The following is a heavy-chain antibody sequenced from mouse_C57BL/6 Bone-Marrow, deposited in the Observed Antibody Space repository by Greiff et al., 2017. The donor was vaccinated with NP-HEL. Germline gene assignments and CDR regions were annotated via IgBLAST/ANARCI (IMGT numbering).Heavy chain of an antibody. CDR3: ARYPSFITTVVATDY. Sequence: VQLQQSGPELVKPGASVKISCKASGYTFTDYYVNWVKQSHGKSLEWIGDINPNNGGTSYNQKFKGKATLTVDKSSSTAYMELRSLTSEDSAVYYCARYPSFITTVVATDYWGQGTTLTVSS. V-gene: IGHV1-26*01. CDR2: INPNNGGT. CDR1: GYTFTDYY. J-gene: IGHJ2*01. D-gene: IGHD1-1*01.